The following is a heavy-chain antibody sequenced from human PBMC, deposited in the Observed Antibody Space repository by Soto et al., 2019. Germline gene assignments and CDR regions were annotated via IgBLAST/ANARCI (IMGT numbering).Heavy chain of an antibody. D-gene: IGHD5-12*01. CDR1: GFTFSSYT. CDR2: ISSSRSYI. CDR3: AKVVVVTILYYFFGMDA. J-gene: IGHJ6*04. V-gene: IGHV3-21*01. Sequence: GGSLRLSCAASGFTFSSYTMNWVRQAPGKGLEWVSSISSSRSYIYYADSVKGLFTISRDNAKNSLYLQMNSLRAEDTAVYYCAKVVVVTILYYFFGMDAWGKGTTVTVSS.